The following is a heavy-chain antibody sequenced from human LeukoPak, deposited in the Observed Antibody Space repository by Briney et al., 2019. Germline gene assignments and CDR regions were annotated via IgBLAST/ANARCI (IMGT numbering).Heavy chain of an antibody. CDR2: ITDSGGNT. D-gene: IGHD2-2*01. J-gene: IGHJ4*02. CDR3: ASNIVVVPAAMGEDDY. V-gene: IGHV3-23*01. Sequence: PGGSLRLSCTASGFTFSTYAMSWVRQAPGKGLEWVSAITDSGGNTYYAAPVKGRFTISRDNSKNTLYLQMNSLRAEDTAVYYCASNIVVVPAAMGEDDYWGQGTLVTVSS. CDR1: GFTFSTYA.